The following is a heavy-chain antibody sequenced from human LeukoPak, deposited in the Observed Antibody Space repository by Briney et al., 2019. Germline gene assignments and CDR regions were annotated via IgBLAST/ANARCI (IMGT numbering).Heavy chain of an antibody. J-gene: IGHJ5*02. Sequence: PSETLSLTCAVYGGSFSGYYWSWIRQPPGKGLEWIGEINHSGSTNYNPSLKSRVTISVDTSKNQFSLKLSSVTAADTAVYYCARDRGVTMVRGAHRWWFDPWGQGTLVTVSS. CDR1: GGSFSGYY. CDR2: INHSGST. D-gene: IGHD3-10*01. V-gene: IGHV4-34*01. CDR3: ARDRGVTMVRGAHRWWFDP.